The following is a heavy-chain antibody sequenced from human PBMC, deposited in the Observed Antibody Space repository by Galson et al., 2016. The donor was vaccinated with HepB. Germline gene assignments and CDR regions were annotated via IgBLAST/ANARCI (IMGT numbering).Heavy chain of an antibody. CDR3: ARIFSKRAFDV. CDR1: GFTVSNNY. J-gene: IGHJ3*01. Sequence: SLRLSCAVSGFTVSNNYMSWVRQAPGKGLEWVAFISYGGSNKYYADSVKGRFTISRDDSKNTLYLQMNSLRAEDTAVYSCARIFSKRAFDVWGQGTMVTVS. V-gene: IGHV3-30*03. CDR2: ISYGGSNK.